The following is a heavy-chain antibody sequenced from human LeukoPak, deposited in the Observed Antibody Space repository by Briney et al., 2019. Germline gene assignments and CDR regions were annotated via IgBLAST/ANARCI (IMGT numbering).Heavy chain of an antibody. Sequence: GGSLRLSGAASGFTFSDYRLNWVRPAPGKGREGISFVGISSGNTKYADSVKGRFTISEDRAKNTVFLQMNSLRVEDTAVYYCARDHRYAFDNWGQGTLVTVSS. D-gene: IGHD5-12*01. CDR1: GFTFSDYR. J-gene: IGHJ4*02. V-gene: IGHV3-48*04. CDR2: VGISSGNT. CDR3: ARDHRYAFDN.